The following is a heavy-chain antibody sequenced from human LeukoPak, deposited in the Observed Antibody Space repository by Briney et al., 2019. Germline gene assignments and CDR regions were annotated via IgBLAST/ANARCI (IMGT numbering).Heavy chain of an antibody. CDR2: ISGSGGST. D-gene: IGHD3-22*01. CDR3: AKPRGVFFTMIV. CDR1: EFTFSSYA. J-gene: IGHJ4*02. Sequence: GGSLRLSCAASEFTFSSYAMSWVRQAPGKGLEWVSAISGSGGSTYYADSVKGRFTISRDNSKNTLYLQMNSLRAEDTAVYYCAKPRGVFFTMIVWGQGTLVTVSS. V-gene: IGHV3-23*01.